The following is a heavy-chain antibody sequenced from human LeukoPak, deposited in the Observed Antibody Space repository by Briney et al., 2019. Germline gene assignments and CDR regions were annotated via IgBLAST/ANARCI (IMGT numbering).Heavy chain of an antibody. V-gene: IGHV1-46*01. CDR3: ARAHYYDSSGYYYAFDI. J-gene: IGHJ3*02. CDR1: GYTFTSYY. CDR2: INPSGGST. D-gene: IGHD3-22*01. Sequence: ASVKVSCKASGYTFTSYYMRWVRQAPGQGLEWMGIINPSGGSTSYAQKFQGRVTMTRDTSTSTVYMELSSLRSEDTAVYYCARAHYYDSSGYYYAFDIWGQGTMVTVSS.